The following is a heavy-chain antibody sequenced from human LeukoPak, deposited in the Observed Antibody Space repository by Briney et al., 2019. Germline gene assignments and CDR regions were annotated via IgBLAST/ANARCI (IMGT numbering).Heavy chain of an antibody. CDR2: IYSGGST. Sequence: GGSLRLSCAASGFTVSSNYMSWVRQAPGKGLEWVSVIYSGGSTYYADSVKGRFTISRDNSKNTLYLQMNSLRAEDTAVYYCARDLVGSAAGTNGYWGQGTLVTVSS. CDR3: ARDLVGSAAGTNGY. D-gene: IGHD6-13*01. CDR1: GFTVSSNY. V-gene: IGHV3-66*01. J-gene: IGHJ4*02.